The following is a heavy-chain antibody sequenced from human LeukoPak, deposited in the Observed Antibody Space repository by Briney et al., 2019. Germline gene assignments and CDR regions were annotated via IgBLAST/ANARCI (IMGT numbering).Heavy chain of an antibody. D-gene: IGHD1-26*01. Sequence: ASVKVSCKASGYTFTDYYIHWVRQAPGQGLEWMGWINPNSGGTNYAQKFQGRVTITRNTSISTAYMELSSLRSEDTAVYYCARAYSGSYRLVSYYYYMDVWGKGTTVTVSS. V-gene: IGHV1-2*02. CDR3: ARAYSGSYRLVSYYYYMDV. CDR2: INPNSGGT. J-gene: IGHJ6*03. CDR1: GYTFTDYY.